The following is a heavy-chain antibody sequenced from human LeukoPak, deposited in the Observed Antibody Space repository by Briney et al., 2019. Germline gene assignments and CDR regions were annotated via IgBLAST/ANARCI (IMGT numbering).Heavy chain of an antibody. CDR2: VSNSGGST. CDR3: AQATGTVATGTRIKY. J-gene: IGHJ4*02. V-gene: IGHV3-23*01. Sequence: GGSLRLSCAASGFTFSSYAMSWVRQAPGQGLEWVSGVSNSGGSTYYADSVKGRFTISRNNSKNTLYLQMNTLSAGDTAVYYCAQATGTVATGTRIKYWGQGTLVTVSS. CDR1: GFTFSSYA. D-gene: IGHD5-12*01.